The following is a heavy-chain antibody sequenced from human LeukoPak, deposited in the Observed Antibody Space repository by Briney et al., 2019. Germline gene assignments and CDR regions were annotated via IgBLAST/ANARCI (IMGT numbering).Heavy chain of an antibody. V-gene: IGHV3-23*05. Sequence: GGSLTLSCTASGFTFNNYAMYWVRQAPRKGLEWVAGIYRSGGSAHYPDSVKGRFTISRDNTKNTVYLQMDSLRGEDTAVYYCTKTTTGYSSGQYPGWPADHWGQGALVTVPS. CDR3: TKTTTGYSSGQYPGWPADH. CDR2: IYRSGGSA. D-gene: IGHD3-22*01. J-gene: IGHJ4*02. CDR1: GFTFNNYA.